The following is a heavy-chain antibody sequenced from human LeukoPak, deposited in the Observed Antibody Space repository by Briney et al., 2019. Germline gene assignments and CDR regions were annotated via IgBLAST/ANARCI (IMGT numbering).Heavy chain of an antibody. D-gene: IGHD3-9*01. J-gene: IGHJ3*02. V-gene: IGHV1-2*02. CDR2: INPKNGGT. Sequence: ASVKVSCKASGYSFTDHYLHWVRQAPGQGLQWMGWINPKNGGTHHAQRFQGRVTMTRDTSISTAYMELSRLRSEDTAVYYCAAGTGFLTGYFAAFDIWGQGTMVTVSS. CDR1: GYSFTDHY. CDR3: AAGTGFLTGYFAAFDI.